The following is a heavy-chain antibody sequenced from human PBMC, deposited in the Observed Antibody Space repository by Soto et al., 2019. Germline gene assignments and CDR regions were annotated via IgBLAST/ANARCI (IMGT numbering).Heavy chain of an antibody. CDR3: ARDRVQYNWNDGVNAFDI. V-gene: IGHV3-48*01. Sequence: GGSLRLSCAASGFTFSSYSMNWVRQAPGKGLEWVSYISSSSSTIYYADSVKGRFTISRDNAKNSLYLQMNSLRAEDTAVYYCARDRVQYNWNDGVNAFDIWGQGTMVTVSS. CDR1: GFTFSSYS. D-gene: IGHD1-1*01. CDR2: ISSSSSTI. J-gene: IGHJ3*02.